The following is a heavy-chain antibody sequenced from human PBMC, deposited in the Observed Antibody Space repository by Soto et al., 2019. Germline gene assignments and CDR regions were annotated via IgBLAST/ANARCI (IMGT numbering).Heavy chain of an antibody. V-gene: IGHV3-23*01. CDR1: GFTFSRYA. D-gene: IGHD3-16*01. CDR2: LSGSGGTT. J-gene: IGHJ4*02. Sequence: EVQLLESGGGLVQPGGSLRLSCAASGFTFSRYAMSWVRQTPGKGLEWVSTLSGSGGTTYYADSVKGQFTISRDNSKSTLYLQMNSLRAEDTAVYYCATRGFTGQFDDWGQGTLVTVSP. CDR3: ATRGFTGQFDD.